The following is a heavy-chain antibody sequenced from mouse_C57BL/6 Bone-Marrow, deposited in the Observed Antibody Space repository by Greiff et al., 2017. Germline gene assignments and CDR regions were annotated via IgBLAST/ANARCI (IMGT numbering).Heavy chain of an antibody. CDR3: TALWLRQAMDD. D-gene: IGHD2-2*01. J-gene: IGHJ4*01. CDR2: IRLKSDNYAT. V-gene: IGHV6-3*01. CDR1: GFTFSNYW. Sequence: EVMLVESGGGLVQPGGSMKLSCVASGFTFSNYWMNWVRQSPEKGLEWVAQIRLKSDNYATHYAESVKGRFTISRDDSKSSVYLQMNNLRAEDTGIYYCTALWLRQAMDDWGQGTSVTVSS.